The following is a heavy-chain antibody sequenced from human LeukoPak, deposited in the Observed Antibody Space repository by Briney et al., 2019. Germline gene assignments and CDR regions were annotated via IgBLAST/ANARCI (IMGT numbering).Heavy chain of an antibody. CDR2: INHSGGT. V-gene: IGHV4-34*01. Sequence: SETLSLTCAVYGGSFSGYYWSWIRQPPGKGLEWIGEINHSGGTNYNPSLKSRVTISVDTSKNQFSLKLSSVTAADTAVYYCARGPIAAAGDDYWGQGTLVTVSS. CDR1: GGSFSGYY. CDR3: ARGPIAAAGDDY. D-gene: IGHD6-13*01. J-gene: IGHJ4*02.